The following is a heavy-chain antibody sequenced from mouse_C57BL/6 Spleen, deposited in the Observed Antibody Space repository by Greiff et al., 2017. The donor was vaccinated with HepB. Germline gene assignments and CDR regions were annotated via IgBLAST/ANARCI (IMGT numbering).Heavy chain of an antibody. J-gene: IGHJ4*01. D-gene: IGHD1-1*01. CDR1: GYTFTSYW. Sequence: QVQLQQPGAELVMPGASVKLSCKASGYTFTSYWMHWVKQRPGQGLEWIGEIDPSDSYTNYNQKFKGKSTLTVDKSSSTAYMQLSSLPSEDSAVYYCARSRYGSPHAMDYWGQGTSVTVSS. CDR3: ARSRYGSPHAMDY. V-gene: IGHV1-69*01. CDR2: IDPSDSYT.